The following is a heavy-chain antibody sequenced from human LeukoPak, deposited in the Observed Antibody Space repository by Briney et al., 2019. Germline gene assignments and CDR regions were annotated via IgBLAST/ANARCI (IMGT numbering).Heavy chain of an antibody. CDR1: GGSISGNY. V-gene: IGHV4-59*01. J-gene: IGHJ5*02. CDR3: ARVWTYDYASNWFDP. CDR2: INDRGST. D-gene: IGHD4-17*01. Sequence: EPSETLSLTCTVSGGSISGNYWNWIRQPPGRGLEWIGYINDRGSTNYNPSLKSRVTISVDTSKNQFSLKLSSVTAADTAVYYCARVWTYDYASNWFDPWGQGTLVTVSS.